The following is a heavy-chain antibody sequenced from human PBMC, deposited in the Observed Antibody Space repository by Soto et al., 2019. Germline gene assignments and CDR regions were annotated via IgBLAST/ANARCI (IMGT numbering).Heavy chain of an antibody. Sequence: EVQLVESGGGLVKPGGSLRLSCAASGFAFSSYTMNWVRQAPGKGLEWVSSISSSSTYIYYVDSVKGRFTISRDNAKNSLFLQMNNLRAEDTAVYYCARDLRGDYLGSPSHYFDCWGQGTLVTVSS. CDR2: ISSSSTYI. CDR1: GFAFSSYT. CDR3: ARDLRGDYLGSPSHYFDC. D-gene: IGHD4-17*01. J-gene: IGHJ4*02. V-gene: IGHV3-21*01.